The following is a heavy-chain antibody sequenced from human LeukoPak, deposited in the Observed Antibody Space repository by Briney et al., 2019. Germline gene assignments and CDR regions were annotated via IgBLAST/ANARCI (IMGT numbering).Heavy chain of an antibody. Sequence: ASVKVSCKASGYTFTSYDINWVRQATGQGLEWMGWMNPNSGNTGYAQKFQGRVTMTRNTSISTAYMELSSLRSEDTAVCYCARGGRRFLESSYWGDYFDDWGQGTLVTVSS. D-gene: IGHD3-3*01. CDR2: MNPNSGNT. V-gene: IGHV1-8*01. CDR1: GYTFTSYD. CDR3: ARGGRRFLESSYWGDYFDD. J-gene: IGHJ4*01.